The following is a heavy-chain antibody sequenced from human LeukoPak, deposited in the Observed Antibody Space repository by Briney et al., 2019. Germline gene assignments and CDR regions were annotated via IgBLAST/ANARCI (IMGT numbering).Heavy chain of an antibody. CDR2: ISGSGGNT. Sequence: GGSLRLSCAASGFTFSTYAMNWVRQAPGKGLEWVSTISGSGGNTYYADSMKGRFTISRDNSKNTLYLQMNSLRAEDTALYFCTEVWATQGFGSWGQGTLVTVSS. CDR3: TEVWATQGFGS. D-gene: IGHD3-16*01. J-gene: IGHJ4*02. CDR1: GFTFSTYA. V-gene: IGHV3-23*01.